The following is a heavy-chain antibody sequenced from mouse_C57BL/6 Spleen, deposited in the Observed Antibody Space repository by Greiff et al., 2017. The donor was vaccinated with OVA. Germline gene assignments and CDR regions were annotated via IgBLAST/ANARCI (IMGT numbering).Heavy chain of an antibody. D-gene: IGHD2-1*01. V-gene: IGHV2-2*01. CDR1: GFSLTSYG. Sequence: VMLVESGPGLVQPSQSLSITCTVSGFSLTSYGVHWVRQSPGKGLEWLGVIWSGGSTDYNAAFISRLSISKDNSKSQVFFKMNSLQADDTAIYYCARTNYVYWYFDVWGTGTTVTVSS. CDR2: IWSGGST. J-gene: IGHJ1*03. CDR3: ARTNYVYWYFDV.